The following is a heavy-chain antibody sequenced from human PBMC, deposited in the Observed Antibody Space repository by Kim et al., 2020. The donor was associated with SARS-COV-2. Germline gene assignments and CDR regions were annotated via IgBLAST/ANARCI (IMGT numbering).Heavy chain of an antibody. V-gene: IGHV4-59*01. CDR1: GGSISSYY. CDR3: ARDRGGYGDYSENWFRYYYYGMDV. J-gene: IGHJ6*02. Sequence: SETLSLTCTVSGGSISSYYWSWIRQPPGKGLEWIGYIYYSGSTNYNPSLKSRVTISVDTSKNQFSLKLSSVTAADTAVYYCARDRGGYGDYSENWFRYYYYGMDVWGQGTTVTVSS. D-gene: IGHD4-17*01. CDR2: IYYSGST.